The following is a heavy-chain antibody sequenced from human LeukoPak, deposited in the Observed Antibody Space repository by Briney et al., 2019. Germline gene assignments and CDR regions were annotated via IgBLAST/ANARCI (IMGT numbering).Heavy chain of an antibody. V-gene: IGHV3-20*01. CDR3: ARVVMVRELGDAFDI. D-gene: IGHD3-10*01. J-gene: IGHJ3*02. CDR1: GFTFDDYG. CDR2: INWNGGST. Sequence: GGSLRLSCAASGFTFDDYGMSWVRQAPGKGLEWVSGINWNGGSTGYADSVKGRFTISRDNAKNSLYLQMNSLRAEDTALYHCARVVMVRELGDAFDIWGQGTMVTVSS.